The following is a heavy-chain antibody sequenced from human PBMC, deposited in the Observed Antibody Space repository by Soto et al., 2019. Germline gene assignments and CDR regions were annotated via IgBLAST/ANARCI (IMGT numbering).Heavy chain of an antibody. Sequence: QVQLQESGPGLVKPSQTLSLTCTVSGGSISSVDYYWSWIRQPPGKGLEWIGYIYYSGSTYYNPSLNSRVTISVDTPKNQFSLKLSSVTAADTAVYYCARVPIAVAGTPLYFDYWGQGTLVTVSS. CDR2: IYYSGST. J-gene: IGHJ4*02. V-gene: IGHV4-30-4*01. D-gene: IGHD6-19*01. CDR3: ARVPIAVAGTPLYFDY. CDR1: GGSISSVDYY.